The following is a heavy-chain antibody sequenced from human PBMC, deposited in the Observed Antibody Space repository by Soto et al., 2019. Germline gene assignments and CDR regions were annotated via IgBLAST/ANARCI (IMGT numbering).Heavy chain of an antibody. J-gene: IGHJ3*01. D-gene: IGHD2-15*01. V-gene: IGHV5-51*01. CDR3: ARARWYDAFDV. Sequence: GESLKISCQTSGFRFTNFWIGWVRQRPGKGLEWMGIIYSRDSDTKYSPSFQGQVTISVDTSITTAYLQWSSLKASDTAVYYCARARWYDAFDVWGQGTVVTVSS. CDR1: GFRFTNFW. CDR2: IYSRDSDT.